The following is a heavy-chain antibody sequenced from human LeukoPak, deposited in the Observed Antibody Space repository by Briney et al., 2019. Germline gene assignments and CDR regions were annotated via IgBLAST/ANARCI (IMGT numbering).Heavy chain of an antibody. V-gene: IGHV3-30*18. CDR3: AKEGSEFSSSFLDY. Sequence: GRSLRLSCAASGFTFRNYGMKWVRQAPGKGLEWVAVISHDGTVKHYADSVKGRFTISRDDSTTTLILQMNSLRVEDTAVYFCAKEGSEFSSSFLDYWGQGTLVTVSS. CDR2: ISHDGTVK. J-gene: IGHJ4*02. D-gene: IGHD2-2*01. CDR1: GFTFRNYG.